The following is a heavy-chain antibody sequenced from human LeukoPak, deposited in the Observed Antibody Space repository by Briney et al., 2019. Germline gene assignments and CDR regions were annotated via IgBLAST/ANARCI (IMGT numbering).Heavy chain of an antibody. D-gene: IGHD2-2*01. CDR3: ARRYCSSTSCKFDF. CDR2: IIPILDIA. J-gene: IGHJ4*02. V-gene: IGHV1-69*02. CDR1: GYTFTSYY. Sequence: ASVKVSCKASGYTFTSYYMHWVRQAPGQGLEWMGRIIPILDIANYAQKLQGRVTITADKSTSTAYMELSSLRSEDTAVYYCARRYCSSTSCKFDFWGQGTLVTVSS.